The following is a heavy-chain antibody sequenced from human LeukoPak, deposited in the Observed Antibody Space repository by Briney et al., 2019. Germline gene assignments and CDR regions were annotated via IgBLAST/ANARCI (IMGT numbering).Heavy chain of an antibody. CDR3: ASTYCGGDCYPLDAFDI. D-gene: IGHD2-21*02. CDR1: GYTFTKYY. J-gene: IGHJ3*02. V-gene: IGHV1-46*01. CDR2: INPGGDNT. Sequence: ASVKVSCKASGYTFTKYYIHWVRQAPGQGLEWMGLINPGGDNTNYAQNFQGRVTMTRDTSTSTVYMELSSLRSEDTAVYYCASTYCGGDCYPLDAFDIWGQGTMVTVSS.